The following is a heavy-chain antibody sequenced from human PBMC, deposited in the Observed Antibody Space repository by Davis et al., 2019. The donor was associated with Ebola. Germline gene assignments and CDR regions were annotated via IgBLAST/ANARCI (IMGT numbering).Heavy chain of an antibody. CDR1: VGILSSYA. CDR3: ARGTAKSIVATITHYYYGMDV. J-gene: IGHJ6*02. D-gene: IGHD5-12*01. V-gene: IGHV1-69*13. Sequence: SSVQVSCKASVGILSSYAIIWVRQAPRQGLEWMGGIIPIFGTANYAQKFQGRVTITADESTSTAYMELSSLRSEDTAVYYCARGTAKSIVATITHYYYGMDVWGQGTTVTVSS. CDR2: IIPIFGTA.